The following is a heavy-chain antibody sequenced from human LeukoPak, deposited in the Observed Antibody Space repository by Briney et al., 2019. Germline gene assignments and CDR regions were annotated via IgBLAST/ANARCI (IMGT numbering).Heavy chain of an antibody. D-gene: IGHD2-2*01. V-gene: IGHV3-30-3*01. CDR3: ASSGVVPAAQFDY. CDR1: GFTFSSYA. Sequence: PGGSLSLSCAASGFTFSSYAMHWVRQAPGKGLEWVAVISYDGSNKYYADSVKGRFTISRDNSKNTLYLQMNSLRAEDTAVYYCASSGVVPAAQFDYWGQGTLVTVSS. J-gene: IGHJ4*02. CDR2: ISYDGSNK.